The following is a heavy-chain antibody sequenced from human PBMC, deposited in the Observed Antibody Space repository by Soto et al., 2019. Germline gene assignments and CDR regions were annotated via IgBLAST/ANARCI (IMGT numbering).Heavy chain of an antibody. V-gene: IGHV1-69*13. CDR3: ANAAQTKFNWTDLGKWFDP. CDR2: IIPIFGIP. Sequence: GASVKVSCKESGGTFSSYAIAWVRQAPGQGLEWMGGIIPIFGIPNYAQKFQGRVAITADESTNTAYMKLSSLRSDDTAVYYCANAAQTKFNWTDLGKWFDPCGRGTLVTVSS. CDR1: GGTFSSYA. J-gene: IGHJ5*02. D-gene: IGHD1-1*01.